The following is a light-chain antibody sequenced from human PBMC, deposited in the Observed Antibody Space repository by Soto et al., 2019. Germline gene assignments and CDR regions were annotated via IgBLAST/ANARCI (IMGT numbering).Light chain of an antibody. V-gene: IGLV1-40*01. Sequence: QSALTQPPSVSGAPGQRVTISCTGSSSNIGAGYDVHWYKQLPGTAPKLLIYGNSNRPSGVPDRFSGSKSGTSASLAITGLQAEDEADYNCQSYDSSLSGVLFGGGTKLTVL. J-gene: IGLJ2*01. CDR2: GNS. CDR3: QSYDSSLSGVL. CDR1: SSNIGAGYD.